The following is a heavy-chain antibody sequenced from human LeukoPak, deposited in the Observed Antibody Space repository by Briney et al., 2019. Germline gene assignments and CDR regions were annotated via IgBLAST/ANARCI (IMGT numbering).Heavy chain of an antibody. D-gene: IGHD3-22*01. CDR2: IIPIFGTA. CDR1: GGTFSSYA. J-gene: IGHJ4*02. V-gene: IGHV1-69*05. Sequence: SVNVSCQASGGTFSSYAISWVRQAPGQGLEWMGGIIPIFGTANYAQKFQGRVTITTDESTSTAYMELSSLRSEDTAVYYCASTWGYVSSGYYHFDYWGQGTLVTVSS. CDR3: ASTWGYVSSGYYHFDY.